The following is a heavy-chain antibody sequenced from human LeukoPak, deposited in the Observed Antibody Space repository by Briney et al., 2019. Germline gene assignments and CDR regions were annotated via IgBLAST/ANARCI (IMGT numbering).Heavy chain of an antibody. D-gene: IGHD2-2*01. V-gene: IGHV1-3*01. J-gene: IGHJ4*02. CDR2: INAGNGNT. CDR1: TXXXYG. CDR3: ARDSMPDY. Sequence: TXXXYGISWVRQAPXQRLEWMGWINAGNGNTKYSQKFQGRVTITRDTSASTAYMELSSLRSEDTAVYYCARDSMPDYWGQGTLVTVSS.